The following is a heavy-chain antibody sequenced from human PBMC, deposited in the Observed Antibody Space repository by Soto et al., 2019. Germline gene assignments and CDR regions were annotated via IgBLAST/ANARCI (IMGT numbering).Heavy chain of an antibody. D-gene: IGHD5-12*01. CDR2: VLPVSGST. Sequence: QVQLVQSGAEVRKPGSSVKVSCKTSGGLISKYSFNWVRQAPGQGLEWMGGVLPVSGSTDYAQKFQGRLTITADRSTSTVYMELSRLRSDDTANYYGATIIVRGGPLRFEDGGQGMLISVSS. V-gene: IGHV1-69*06. J-gene: IGHJ4*01. CDR1: GGLISKYS. CDR3: ATIIVRGGPLRFED.